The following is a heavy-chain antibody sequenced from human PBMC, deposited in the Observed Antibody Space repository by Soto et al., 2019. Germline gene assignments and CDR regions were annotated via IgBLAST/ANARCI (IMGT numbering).Heavy chain of an antibody. CDR3: ARSPEAARPGWFDP. Sequence: PSETLSLTCSVSGDSISNLDYFWAWIRQPPGQALEYIGYIYKSATTYYNPSFESRVAISVDTSKSQFSLNVTSVTAADTAVYYCARSPEAARPGWFDPWGQGTLVTVSS. J-gene: IGHJ5*02. CDR1: GDSISNLDYF. D-gene: IGHD6-6*01. V-gene: IGHV4-30-4*01. CDR2: IYKSATT.